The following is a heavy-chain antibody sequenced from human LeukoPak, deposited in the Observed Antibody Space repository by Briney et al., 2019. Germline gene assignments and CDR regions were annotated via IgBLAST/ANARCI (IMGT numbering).Heavy chain of an antibody. J-gene: IGHJ4*02. D-gene: IGHD6-13*01. CDR1: GFTFRSYG. CDR3: AKGTSSWHEFDS. CDR2: IRSDGGDK. Sequence: GGSLRLSCEASGFTFRSYGMHWVRQAPGKGLEWVAFIRSDGGDKFYADSVRGRFTISRDNSKNTLSLQMTSLRTEDTALYYCAKGTSSWHEFDSWGQGTLVTVSS. V-gene: IGHV3-30*02.